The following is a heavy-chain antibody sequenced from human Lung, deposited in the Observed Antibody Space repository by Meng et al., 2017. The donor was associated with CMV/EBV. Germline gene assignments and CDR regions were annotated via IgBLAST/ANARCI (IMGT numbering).Heavy chain of an antibody. CDR3: ASFPPPGKQWLVTDY. CDR2: IYHSGST. J-gene: IGHJ4*02. Sequence: QLQRAGPGLVNPSGTLSLTRSCSGGSISSMNWWSWVRQPPGKGLEWIGEIYHSGSTNYNPSLKSRVTISVDKSKNQFSLKLSSVTAADTAVYYCASFPPPGKQWLVTDYWGQGTLVTVSS. CDR1: GGSISSMNW. D-gene: IGHD6-19*01. V-gene: IGHV4-4*02.